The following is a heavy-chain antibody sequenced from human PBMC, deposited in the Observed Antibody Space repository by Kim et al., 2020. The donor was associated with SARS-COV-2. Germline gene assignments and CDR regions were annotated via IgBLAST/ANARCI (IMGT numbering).Heavy chain of an antibody. V-gene: IGHV1-2*02. J-gene: IGHJ3*02. D-gene: IGHD5-12*01. CDR1: GYTFTGYY. CDR3: ARDLKSDSSLGWLQPNRGAFDI. Sequence: ASVKVSCKASGYTFTGYYMHWVRQAPGQGLEWMGWINPNSGGTNYAQKFQGRVTMTRDTSISTAYMELSRLRSDDTAVYYCARDLKSDSSLGWLQPNRGAFDIWGQGTMVTVSS. CDR2: INPNSGGT.